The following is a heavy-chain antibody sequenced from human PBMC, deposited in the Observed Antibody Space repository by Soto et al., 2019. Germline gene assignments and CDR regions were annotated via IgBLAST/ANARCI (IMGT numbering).Heavy chain of an antibody. Sequence: QVQLVQSGAEVKKPGSSVKVSCKASGGTFSSYTISWVRQAPGQGLEWMGRIIPNLGIANYAQKFQGRVTITADKSTSTAYMELSSLRSEDTAVYYCARDTYGSGSYNWFDPWGQGTLVTVSS. D-gene: IGHD3-10*01. V-gene: IGHV1-69*08. J-gene: IGHJ5*02. CDR1: GGTFSSYT. CDR3: ARDTYGSGSYNWFDP. CDR2: IIPNLGIA.